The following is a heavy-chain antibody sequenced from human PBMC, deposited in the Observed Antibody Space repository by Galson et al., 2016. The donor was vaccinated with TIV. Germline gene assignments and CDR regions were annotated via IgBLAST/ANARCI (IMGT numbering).Heavy chain of an antibody. Sequence: SVKVSCKASGYTFTTYYIHWVRQAPGQGLEWMGEIIPMFGTANYAQKFQGRVTITADESTSTAYMELSSLRSEDTAVYYCAKDRNTAFDTHYSYYGLDVWGQGTTVIVSS. CDR2: IIPMFGTA. D-gene: IGHD5-18*01. J-gene: IGHJ6*02. CDR1: GYTFTTYY. V-gene: IGHV1-69*13. CDR3: AKDRNTAFDTHYSYYGLDV.